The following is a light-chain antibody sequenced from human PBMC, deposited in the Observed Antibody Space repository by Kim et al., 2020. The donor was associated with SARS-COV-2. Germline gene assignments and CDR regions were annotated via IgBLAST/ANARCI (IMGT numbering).Light chain of an antibody. J-gene: IGKJ2*01. V-gene: IGKV1-5*03. CDR2: KVS. Sequence: RSASVGDRVTITCRASQTISSSLAWFQQKPGKAPKLLIYKVSTLQSGVPIRFSGSGSGTEFTLTISSLQPDDFATYYCQQYSIYSTFGQGTKLEI. CDR1: QTISSS. CDR3: QQYSIYST.